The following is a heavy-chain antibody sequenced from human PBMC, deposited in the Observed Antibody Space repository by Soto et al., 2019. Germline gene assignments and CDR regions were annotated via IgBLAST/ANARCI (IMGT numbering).Heavy chain of an antibody. CDR2: ISSTTNYI. V-gene: IGHV3-21*01. CDR3: ARESEDLTSNFDY. J-gene: IGHJ4*02. CDR1: GFPFSHYA. Sequence: VQLLESGGGLVQPGGSLRLSCAASGFPFSHYAMSWVRQAPGKGLEWVSAISSTTNYIYYADSMKGRFTVSRDNAKNSVYLDMNSLSAEDTAVYYCARESEDLTSNFDYWGQGTLVTVSS.